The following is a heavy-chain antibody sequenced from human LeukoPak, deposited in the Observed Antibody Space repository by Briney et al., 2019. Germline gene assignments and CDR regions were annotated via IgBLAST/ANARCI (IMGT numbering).Heavy chain of an antibody. CDR3: ARCAVAAAGDY. CDR1: GLTFSSYW. V-gene: IGHV3-7*01. J-gene: IGHJ4*02. Sequence: GGSLKLSCAASGLTFSSYWMSWVRQAPGKGPEWVANIKPDGSGKYYVDSVKGRFTISRDNAENSLFLHMNSLRAEDTAVYYCARCAVAAAGDYWGRGTLVTVSS. D-gene: IGHD6-13*01. CDR2: IKPDGSGK.